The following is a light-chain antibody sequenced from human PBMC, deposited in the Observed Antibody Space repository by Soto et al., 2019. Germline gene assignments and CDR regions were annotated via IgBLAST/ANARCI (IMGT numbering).Light chain of an antibody. Sequence: DIQMTQSPSTLSVSVGDRVTIACRASQSISSWLAWYQQKPGKAPKLLIYDASSLDSGVPSRFSGSGSGTEFTLTISSLQPDDFAAYYCQQYNSYSETFGQGTKVEIK. CDR2: DAS. J-gene: IGKJ1*01. V-gene: IGKV1-5*01. CDR1: QSISSW. CDR3: QQYNSYSET.